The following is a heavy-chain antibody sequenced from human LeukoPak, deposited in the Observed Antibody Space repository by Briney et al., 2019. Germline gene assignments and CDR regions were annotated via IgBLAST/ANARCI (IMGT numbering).Heavy chain of an antibody. J-gene: IGHJ5*02. Sequence: SETLSLTCAVYGGSFSGYYWSWIRQPPGKGLEWIGEINHSGSTNYNPSLKSRVTISVDTSKNQFSLKLSSVTAADTAVYYCARGQAGHYDYAWGSYRLRWFDPWGQGTLVTVSS. D-gene: IGHD3-16*02. CDR2: INHSGST. CDR3: ARGQAGHYDYAWGSYRLRWFDP. V-gene: IGHV4-34*01. CDR1: GGSFSGYY.